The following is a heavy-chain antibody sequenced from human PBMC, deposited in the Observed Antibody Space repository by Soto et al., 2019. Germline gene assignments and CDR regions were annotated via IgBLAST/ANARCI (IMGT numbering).Heavy chain of an antibody. J-gene: IGHJ4*02. CDR3: AQQTSEYQLPIYFDY. D-gene: IGHD2-2*01. Sequence: SGPTLVKPTQTLTLTCTFSGFSLSTSGVGVGWIRQPPGKALEWLALIYWNDDKRYSPSLKSRLTITKDTSKNQVVLTMTNMDPVDTATYYCAQQTSEYQLPIYFDYWGQGTLVTVSS. V-gene: IGHV2-5*01. CDR2: IYWNDDK. CDR1: GFSLSTSGVG.